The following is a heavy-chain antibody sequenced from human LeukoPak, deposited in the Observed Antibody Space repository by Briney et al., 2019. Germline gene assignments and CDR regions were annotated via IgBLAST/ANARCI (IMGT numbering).Heavy chain of an antibody. CDR3: ARVLYSSSWYLFDY. Sequence: GGSLRLSCVASGFTFSSYWMHWVRQAPGKGLVWVSRINSDGSSTSYADSVKGRFTISRGNAKNTLYLQMNSLRAEDTAVYYCARVLYSSSWYLFDYWGQGTLVTVSS. J-gene: IGHJ4*02. V-gene: IGHV3-74*01. CDR2: INSDGSST. CDR1: GFTFSSYW. D-gene: IGHD6-13*01.